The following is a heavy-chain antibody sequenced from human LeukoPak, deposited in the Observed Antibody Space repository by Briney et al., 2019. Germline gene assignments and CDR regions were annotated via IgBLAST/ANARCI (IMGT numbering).Heavy chain of an antibody. D-gene: IGHD3-10*01. V-gene: IGHV3-30*03. Sequence: GGSLRLSCAASGFTFSSYGMHWVRQAPGKGLEWVAVISYDGSNKYYADSVKGRFTISRDNSKNTLYLQMNSLRAEDTAVYYCARDSSTIDPYDYWGQGTLVTVSS. CDR1: GFTFSSYG. CDR2: ISYDGSNK. J-gene: IGHJ4*02. CDR3: ARDSSTIDPYDY.